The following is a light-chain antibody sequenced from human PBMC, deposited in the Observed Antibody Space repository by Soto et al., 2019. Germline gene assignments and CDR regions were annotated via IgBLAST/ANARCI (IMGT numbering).Light chain of an antibody. J-gene: IGLJ2*01. CDR1: NIGSKS. CDR3: QVWDSSSDHVV. Sequence: SYELTQPPSVSVAPGKTARITCGGNNIGSKSVHWYQQKPGQAPVLVIYYDSDRPSGIPERFSGSNSGKTATRTISRVEAGDEADYYCQVWDSSSDHVVFGGGTKLTVL. V-gene: IGLV3-21*04. CDR2: YDS.